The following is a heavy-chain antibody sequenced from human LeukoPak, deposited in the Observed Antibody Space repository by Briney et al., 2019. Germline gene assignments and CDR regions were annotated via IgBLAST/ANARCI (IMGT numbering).Heavy chain of an antibody. CDR3: ARARYRGVIVDY. J-gene: IGHJ4*02. Sequence: SETLSLTCTVSGGSISSYYWSWIRQPPGKGLEWIGYIYYSGSTNYNPSLKSRVTISVDTSKNQFSLKLSSVTAADTAVYYCARARYRGVIVDYWGQGTLVTVSS. V-gene: IGHV4-59*13. D-gene: IGHD2-21*01. CDR2: IYYSGST. CDR1: GGSISSYY.